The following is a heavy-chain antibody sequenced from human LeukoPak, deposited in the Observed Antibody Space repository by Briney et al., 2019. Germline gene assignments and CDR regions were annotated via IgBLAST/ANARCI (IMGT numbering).Heavy chain of an antibody. CDR2: ISSSSSYI. V-gene: IGHV3-21*01. Sequence: GGSLRLXCAASGFTFSSYSMNWVRQAPGKGLECVSSISSSSSYIYYADSVKGRFTISRDNAKNSLYLQMNSLRAEDTAGYYCARNPSYSSSWYALFDPWGQGTLVTVSS. CDR3: ARNPSYSSSWYALFDP. CDR1: GFTFSSYS. J-gene: IGHJ5*02. D-gene: IGHD6-13*01.